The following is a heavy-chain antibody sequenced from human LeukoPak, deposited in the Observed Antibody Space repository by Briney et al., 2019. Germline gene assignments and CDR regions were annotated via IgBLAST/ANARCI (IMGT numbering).Heavy chain of an antibody. CDR1: GFTFSDYY. D-gene: IGHD3-22*01. J-gene: IGHJ4*02. CDR2: ISSSGSTI. Sequence: PGGSLRLSCAASGFTFSDYYMSWIRQAPGKGLEWVSYISSSGSTIYYADSVKGRFTISRDNAKNSLYLQMNSLRAEDTAVYYCARAVSSGYYYGAYFDYWGQGTLVTVSP. CDR3: ARAVSSGYYYGAYFDY. V-gene: IGHV3-11*01.